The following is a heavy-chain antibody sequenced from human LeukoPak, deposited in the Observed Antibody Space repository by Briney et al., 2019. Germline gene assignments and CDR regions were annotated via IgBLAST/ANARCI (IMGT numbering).Heavy chain of an antibody. D-gene: IGHD6-13*01. CDR1: GYTFTNYG. V-gene: IGHV1-18*01. CDR3: ARVIAAAGANWFDP. Sequence: EASVKVSCKASGYTFTNYGISWVRQAPGQGLEWMGWISANNGNTNYAQKLQGRVTMTTDTSTSTAYMELRSLRYDDTAVYYCARVIAAAGANWFDPWGQGTLVTVSS. CDR2: ISANNGNT. J-gene: IGHJ5*02.